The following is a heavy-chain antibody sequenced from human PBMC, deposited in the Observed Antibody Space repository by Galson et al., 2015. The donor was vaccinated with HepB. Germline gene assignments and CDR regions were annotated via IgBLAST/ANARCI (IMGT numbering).Heavy chain of an antibody. D-gene: IGHD3-3*01. CDR2: TRRKTNGGTT. CDR3: TRGRYDFWSGYYPAFDI. Sequence: SLRLSCAASGFTFGDYAMSWFRQAPGKGLEWVGITRRKTNGGTTEYAASVKGRFTISKGDSKSIAYLQMNSLKTEDTAVYYCTRGRYDFWSGYYPAFDIWGQGTMVTVSS. J-gene: IGHJ3*02. CDR1: GFTFGDYA. V-gene: IGHV3-49*03.